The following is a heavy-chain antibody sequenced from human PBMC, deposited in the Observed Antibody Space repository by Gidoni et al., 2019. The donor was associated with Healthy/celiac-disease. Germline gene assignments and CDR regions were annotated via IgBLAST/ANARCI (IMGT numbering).Heavy chain of an antibody. CDR3: ARRAQSGWKGGFDY. D-gene: IGHD6-19*01. J-gene: IGHJ4*02. CDR1: GGPFSSSSYY. CDR2: IYYSGST. Sequence: QLHLQESGPGLVKPSETLSLTCTVPGGPFSSSSYYWGWIRQPPGKGLEWIGSIYYSGSTYYNPSLKSRVTIYVDTSKNQFSLKLSSVTAADTAVYYGARRAQSGWKGGFDYWGQGTLVTVSS. V-gene: IGHV4-39*01.